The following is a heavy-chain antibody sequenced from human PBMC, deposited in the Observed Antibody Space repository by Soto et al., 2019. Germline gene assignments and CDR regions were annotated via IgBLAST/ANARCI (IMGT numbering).Heavy chain of an antibody. Sequence: VQLLESGGGLVQPGGSLRLSCAVSGFSFSDYAMSWVRQAPGKGLEWVSGISAGGGSTYYADSVKGRFTISRDSSKNTLYLQVNSLRADETAVYYCSKDLYSVPGALDIWGQGTMVTVSS. D-gene: IGHD6-19*01. CDR3: SKDLYSVPGALDI. J-gene: IGHJ3*02. V-gene: IGHV3-23*01. CDR1: GFSFSDYA. CDR2: ISAGGGST.